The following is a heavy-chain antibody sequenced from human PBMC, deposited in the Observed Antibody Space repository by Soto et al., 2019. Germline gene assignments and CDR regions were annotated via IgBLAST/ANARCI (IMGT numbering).Heavy chain of an antibody. Sequence: GGSLRLSCAASGFTFNHYPMFWVRQAPGKGLEWVAVISYDGDNKYYADSVKGRFTISRDNSIHTLYVQMNSLRAEDTAVYYCAKDRLDFDYWGQGTLVTVSS. CDR1: GFTFNHYP. CDR2: ISYDGDNK. V-gene: IGHV3-30-3*01. J-gene: IGHJ4*02. D-gene: IGHD6-6*01. CDR3: AKDRLDFDY.